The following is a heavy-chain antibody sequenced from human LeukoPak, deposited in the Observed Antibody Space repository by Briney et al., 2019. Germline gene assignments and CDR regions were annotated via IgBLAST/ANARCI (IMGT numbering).Heavy chain of an antibody. Sequence: SETLSLTCTVSGYSINSGYYWGWIRQPPGKGLEWIGYIYYSGSTNYNPSLKSRVTISVDTSKNQFSLKLSSVTAADTAVYYCSRSICGGDCSRFDYWGQGTLVTVSS. J-gene: IGHJ4*02. V-gene: IGHV4-61*01. CDR1: GYSINSGYY. D-gene: IGHD2-21*01. CDR3: SRSICGGDCSRFDY. CDR2: IYYSGST.